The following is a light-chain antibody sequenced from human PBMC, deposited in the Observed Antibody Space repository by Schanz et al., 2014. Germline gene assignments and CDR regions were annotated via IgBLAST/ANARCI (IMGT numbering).Light chain of an antibody. V-gene: IGLV1-40*01. CDR2: ANT. Sequence: QSVLTQPPSVSGAPGQRVTISCTGSSSNIGADFGVHWYQHLPGTAPKLLIYANTNRPSGVPDRFSGSTSGTSASLAITGLQAEDEVDYYCSSYAGSHNYVFGTGTKLTVL. CDR3: SSYAGSHNYV. J-gene: IGLJ1*01. CDR1: SSNIGADFG.